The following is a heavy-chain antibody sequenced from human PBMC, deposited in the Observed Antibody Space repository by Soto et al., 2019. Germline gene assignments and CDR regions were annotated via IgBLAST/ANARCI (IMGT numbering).Heavy chain of an antibody. D-gene: IGHD3-22*01. J-gene: IGHJ6*02. V-gene: IGHV4-59*01. Sequence: SETLSLTCTVSGGSISSYYWSWIRQPPGKGLEWIGYIYYSGSTNYNPSLKSRVTISVDTSKNQFSLKLSSVTAADTAVYYCARDRGYYDSSGYRGDYYYYGMDVWGQGTTVTVSS. CDR2: IYYSGST. CDR3: ARDRGYYDSSGYRGDYYYYGMDV. CDR1: GGSISSYY.